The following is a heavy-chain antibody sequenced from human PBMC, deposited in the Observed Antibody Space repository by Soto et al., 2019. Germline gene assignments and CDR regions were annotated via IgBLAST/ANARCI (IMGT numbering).Heavy chain of an antibody. J-gene: IGHJ6*02. CDR2: IIPIFGTA. D-gene: IGHD4-4*01. V-gene: IGHV1-69*13. CDR3: ARDYSNYGYYYYGMGV. Sequence: SVKVSCKASGGTFSSYAISWVRQAPGQGLEWMGGIIPIFGTANYAQKFQGRVTITADESTSTAYMELSSLRSEDTAVYYCARDYSNYGYYYYGMGVWGQGPTVTVSS. CDR1: GGTFSSYA.